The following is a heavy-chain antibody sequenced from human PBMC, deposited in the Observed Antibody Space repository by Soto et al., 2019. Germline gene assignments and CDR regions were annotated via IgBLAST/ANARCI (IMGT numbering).Heavy chain of an antibody. CDR3: ARAYSGSYWFDP. V-gene: IGHV4-59*01. J-gene: IGHJ5*02. D-gene: IGHD1-26*01. CDR2: IYYSGST. Sequence: SETLSLTCTVSGGSISSYYWSWIRQPPGKGLEWIGYIYYSGSTNYNPSLKSRVTISVDTSKNQFSLKLSSVTAADTAVYYCARAYSGSYWFDPWGQGTLVTVSS. CDR1: GGSISSYY.